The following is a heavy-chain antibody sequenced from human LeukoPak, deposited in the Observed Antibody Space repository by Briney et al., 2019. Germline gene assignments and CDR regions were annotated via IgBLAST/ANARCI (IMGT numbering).Heavy chain of an antibody. CDR3: ARASSGWAVDLYYFDY. CDR2: ISSSSSYI. D-gene: IGHD6-19*01. V-gene: IGHV3-21*01. Sequence: PGGSLRLSCAASGFTFSSYSMNWARQAPGKGLEWLSSISSSSSYIYYTDSGKGRFTISRDNSKNSLYLQMNSLRAEDTAVYYCARASSGWAVDLYYFDYWGQGTLVTVSS. J-gene: IGHJ4*02. CDR1: GFTFSSYS.